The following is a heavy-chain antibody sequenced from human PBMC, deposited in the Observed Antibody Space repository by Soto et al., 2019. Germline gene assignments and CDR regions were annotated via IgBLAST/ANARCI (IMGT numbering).Heavy chain of an antibody. V-gene: IGHV5-51*01. CDR2: IYPGDSDT. D-gene: IGHD6-13*01. CDR1: GYSFTSYW. J-gene: IGHJ6*02. Sequence: LKISCKGSGYSFTSYWIGWVRQMPGKGLEWMGIIYPGDSDTRYSPSFQGQVTISADKSISTAYLQWSSLKASDTAMYYCARLAAAGTGYYYYYYGMDVWGQGTTVTVSS. CDR3: ARLAAAGTGYYYYYYGMDV.